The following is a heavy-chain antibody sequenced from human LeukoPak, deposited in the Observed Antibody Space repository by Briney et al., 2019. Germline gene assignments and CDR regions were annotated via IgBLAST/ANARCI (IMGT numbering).Heavy chain of an antibody. Sequence: SETLSLTCTVSGGSISSGSYYWSWIRQPAGKGLEWIGRIYTSGSTNYNPSLKSRVTISVDTSKNQFSLKLSSVTAADTAVYYCATRLRWGQGTLVTVPS. CDR1: GGSISSGSYY. V-gene: IGHV4-61*02. CDR3: ATRLR. CDR2: IYTSGST. J-gene: IGHJ4*02.